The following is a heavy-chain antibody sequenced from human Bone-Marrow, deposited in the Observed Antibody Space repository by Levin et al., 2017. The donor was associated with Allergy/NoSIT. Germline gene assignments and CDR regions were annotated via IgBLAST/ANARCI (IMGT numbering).Heavy chain of an antibody. Sequence: SQTLSLTCGISGDSVASNSATWHWIRQSPSRGLEWLGRTYYRSKWINDYAVFVKSRITINPDTSKNQFSLQLNSVTPEDTAVYYCARYHGSGIKVFDIWGQGTVVTVSP. CDR1: GDSVASNSAT. V-gene: IGHV6-1*01. D-gene: IGHD3-10*01. J-gene: IGHJ3*02. CDR3: ARYHGSGIKVFDI. CDR2: TYYRSKWIN.